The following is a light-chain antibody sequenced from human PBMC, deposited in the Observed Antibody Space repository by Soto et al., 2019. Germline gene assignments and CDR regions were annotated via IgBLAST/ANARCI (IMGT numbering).Light chain of an antibody. CDR1: QGISSY. CDR3: QQYHSYPIT. J-gene: IGKJ5*01. V-gene: IGKV1-16*02. CDR2: AAS. Sequence: DVQMTQSPSSLSASVGDRVTITCRASQGISSYLAWFQQKPGKDPKSLIYAASSLQSGVPSKFSGGGSGTDFTLSISSLQPEDFATYYCQQYHSYPITFGQGTRLEIK.